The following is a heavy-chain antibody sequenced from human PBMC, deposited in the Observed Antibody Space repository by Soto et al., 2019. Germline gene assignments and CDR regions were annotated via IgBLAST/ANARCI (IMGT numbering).Heavy chain of an antibody. CDR1: GGSISSSSYY. D-gene: IGHD2-8*01. CDR2: IYYSGST. V-gene: IGHV4-39*01. J-gene: IGHJ5*02. CDR3: ARLNIVLMVYAIGWFDP. Sequence: SETLSLTCTVSGGSISSSSYYWGWIRQPPGKGLEWIGSIYYSGSTYYNPSLKSRVPISVDTSKNRFSLKLSFVTAADTAVYYCARLNIVLMVYAIGWFDPWGQGTLVTVSS.